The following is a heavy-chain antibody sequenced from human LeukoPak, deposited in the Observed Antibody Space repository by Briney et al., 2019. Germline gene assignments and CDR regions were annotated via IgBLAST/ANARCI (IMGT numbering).Heavy chain of an antibody. CDR1: GFTVSSNS. Sequence: GGSLRLSCTVSGFTVSSNSMSWVRQAPGKGLEWVSFIYSGGNTHNSDSVKGRFTISRDNAKDTLYLQMNSLRAEDTAVYYCTGHHQAYSRTYWGQGTLVTVSS. CDR2: IYSGGNT. J-gene: IGHJ4*02. CDR3: TGHHQAYSRTY. D-gene: IGHD4-11*01. V-gene: IGHV3-66*01.